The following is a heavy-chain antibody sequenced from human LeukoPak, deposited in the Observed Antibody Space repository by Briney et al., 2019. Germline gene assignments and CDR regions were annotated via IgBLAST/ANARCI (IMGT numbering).Heavy chain of an antibody. CDR2: IYCSGST. J-gene: IGHJ4*02. D-gene: IGHD6-13*01. Sequence: TSETLSLTCTVSGGSISSYYWSWIRQPPGKGLEWIGYIYCSGSTNYNPSLKSRVTISVDTSKNQFSLKLSSVTAADTAVYYCARHGSWDYFDYWGQGTLVTVSS. CDR1: GGSISSYY. CDR3: ARHGSWDYFDY. V-gene: IGHV4-59*08.